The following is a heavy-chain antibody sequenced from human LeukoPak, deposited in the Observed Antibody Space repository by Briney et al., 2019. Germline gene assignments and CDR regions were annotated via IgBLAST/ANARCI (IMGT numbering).Heavy chain of an antibody. Sequence: GASVKVSCKASGYTFTSYGISWVRQAPGQGLEWMGRIIPILGIANYAQKFQGRVTITADKSTSTAYMELSSLRSEDTAVYYCASGPGWHKEYHFDYWGQGTLVTVSS. V-gene: IGHV1-69*04. D-gene: IGHD6-19*01. CDR1: GYTFTSYG. CDR2: IIPILGIA. CDR3: ASGPGWHKEYHFDY. J-gene: IGHJ4*02.